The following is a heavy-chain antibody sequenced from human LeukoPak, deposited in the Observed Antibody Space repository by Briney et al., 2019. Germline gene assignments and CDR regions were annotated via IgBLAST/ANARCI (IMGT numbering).Heavy chain of an antibody. V-gene: IGHV3-23*01. CDR3: AKDRYGDYDFDY. CDR2: ITGDSDST. J-gene: IGHJ4*02. Sequence: GGSLSLSCAASGFTFSSYPMSWVRPAPGKGLEWVSTITGDSDSTYYTDSVKGRFTISRDNSKNALYLQMNSLRDEDTAVYYCAKDRYGDYDFDYWGQGTLVTVSS. D-gene: IGHD4-17*01. CDR1: GFTFSSYP.